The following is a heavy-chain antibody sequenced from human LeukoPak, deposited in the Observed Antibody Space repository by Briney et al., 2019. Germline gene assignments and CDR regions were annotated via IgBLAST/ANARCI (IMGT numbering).Heavy chain of an antibody. CDR2: ISYDGSNK. V-gene: IGHV3-30*18. D-gene: IGHD4-23*01. CDR3: AKDRGDYGGTYIRLDY. CDR1: GFTFSSYG. Sequence: GGSLRLSCAASGFTFSSYGMHWVRQAPGKGLEWVAVISYDGSNKYYADSVKGRFTISRDNSKNTLYLQMNSLRAEDTAVYYCAKDRGDYGGTYIRLDYWGQGTLVTVSS. J-gene: IGHJ4*02.